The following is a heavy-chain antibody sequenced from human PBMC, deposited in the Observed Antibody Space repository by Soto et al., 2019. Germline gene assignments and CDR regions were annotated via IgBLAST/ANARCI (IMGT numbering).Heavy chain of an antibody. V-gene: IGHV1-69*01. CDR2: SIPIFGTA. Sequence: QVQLVQSGAEVKKPGSSVKVSCKASGGTFSSYAISWVRQAPGQGLEWMGGSIPIFGTANYAQKFQGRVTITADESTSTAYMELSSLRSEDTAVYYCARDSPLIAVAGTDYYYYSMEVWGQGTTVTVSS. CDR1: GGTFSSYA. CDR3: ARDSPLIAVAGTDYYYYSMEV. J-gene: IGHJ6*02. D-gene: IGHD6-19*01.